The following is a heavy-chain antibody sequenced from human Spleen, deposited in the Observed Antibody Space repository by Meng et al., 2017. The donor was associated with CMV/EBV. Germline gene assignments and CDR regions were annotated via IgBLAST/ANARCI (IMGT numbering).Heavy chain of an antibody. D-gene: IGHD3-10*02. CDR2: INPSSDNT. CDR1: TTYY. V-gene: IGHV1-46*01. CDR3: ARDFYEYDDSGYYVDTFDI. J-gene: IGHJ3*02. Sequence: TTYYMHWVRQAPGQGLEWMGKINPSSDNTNYVQKFQGRVTMTRDTSTNTVYMELRSLRSEDTALYYCARDFYEYDDSGYYVDTFDIWGQGTMVTVSS.